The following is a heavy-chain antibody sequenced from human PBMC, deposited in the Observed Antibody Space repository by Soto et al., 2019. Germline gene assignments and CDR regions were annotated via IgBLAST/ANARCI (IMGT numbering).Heavy chain of an antibody. CDR1: GGSISSYS. CDR2: IHYNGNT. CDR3: AREGNLGRWLQPLDF. D-gene: IGHD5-12*01. J-gene: IGHJ4*02. V-gene: IGHV4-59*01. Sequence: NPSETLCLTCTVSGGSISSYSWSWVRQPPGKGLEWIGNIHYNGNTKYSPSLKSRVTMSVDTSKNHFSLRLISVTAADTAIYFCAREGNLGRWLQPLDFWGQGTLVTVSS.